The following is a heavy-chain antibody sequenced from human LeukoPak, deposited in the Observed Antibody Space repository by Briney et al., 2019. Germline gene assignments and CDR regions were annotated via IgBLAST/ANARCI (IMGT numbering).Heavy chain of an antibody. V-gene: IGHV1-24*01. J-gene: IGHJ4*02. CDR1: GYTLTELS. D-gene: IGHD6-13*01. Sequence: ASVKVSCKVSGYTLTELSMHWVRQAPGKGLEWMGGFDPEDGETIYAQKFQGRVTMTEDTSTDTAYMELSSLRSEDTAVYYCATDRRSSSWYDFDYWGQGTLVTVSS. CDR3: ATDRRSSSWYDFDY. CDR2: FDPEDGET.